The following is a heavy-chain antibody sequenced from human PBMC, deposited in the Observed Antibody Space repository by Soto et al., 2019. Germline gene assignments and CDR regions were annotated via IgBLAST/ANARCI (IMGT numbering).Heavy chain of an antibody. CDR2: ISAYNGNT. V-gene: IGHV1-18*01. CDR3: ARDTADIVVVPAAQRNWFDP. D-gene: IGHD2-2*01. CDR1: GYTFTSYG. J-gene: IGHJ5*02. Sequence: GASVKVSCKASGYTFTSYGISWVRQAPGQGLEWMGWISAYNGNTNYAQKLQGRVTMTTDTSTSTAYMELRSLRSDDTAVYYCARDTADIVVVPAAQRNWFDPLGKGNLVTVSS.